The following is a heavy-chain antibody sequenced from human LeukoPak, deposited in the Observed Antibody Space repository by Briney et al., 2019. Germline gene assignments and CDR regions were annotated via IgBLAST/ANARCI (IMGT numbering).Heavy chain of an antibody. D-gene: IGHD3-16*01. CDR3: ARETSQKGAHYMDV. V-gene: IGHV4-59*01. Sequence: SETLSLTCTVSGGSISSYYWSWIRQPPGKGLEWIGYIYYSGSTNYNPSLKSRVTISVDTAKNQFSLKLSSVTAADTAVYYCARETSQKGAHYMDVWGKGTTVTISS. CDR1: GGSISSYY. CDR2: IYYSGST. J-gene: IGHJ6*03.